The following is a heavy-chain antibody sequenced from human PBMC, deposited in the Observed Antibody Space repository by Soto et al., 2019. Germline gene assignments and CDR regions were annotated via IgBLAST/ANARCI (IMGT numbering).Heavy chain of an antibody. CDR2: IDPSDSYI. CDR3: ARHGAAIWLGY. V-gene: IGHV5-10-1*01. Sequence: GASLKISCKTSGYTFSGHWISWVRHVPGKGLQWMGNIDPSDSYINYNPAFRGHVTFSVDKSNSTAYLHWRSLGPSDTAIYYCARHGAAIWLGYWGQGTLVTVSS. D-gene: IGHD6-19*01. J-gene: IGHJ4*02. CDR1: GYTFSGHW.